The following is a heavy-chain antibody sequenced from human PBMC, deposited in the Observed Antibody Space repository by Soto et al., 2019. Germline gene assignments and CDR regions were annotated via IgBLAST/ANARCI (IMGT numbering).Heavy chain of an antibody. J-gene: IGHJ5*02. CDR2: IYYSGST. CDR1: GGSISSGGYY. Sequence: PSETLSLTCTVSGGSISSGGYYWSWIRQHPGKGLEWIGYIYYSGSTYYNPSLKSRVTISVDTSKNQFYLKLSSVTAADTAVYFCARVRKYDILTGYYGWFDPWGQGTLVTVSS. CDR3: ARVRKYDILTGYYGWFDP. V-gene: IGHV4-31*03. D-gene: IGHD3-9*01.